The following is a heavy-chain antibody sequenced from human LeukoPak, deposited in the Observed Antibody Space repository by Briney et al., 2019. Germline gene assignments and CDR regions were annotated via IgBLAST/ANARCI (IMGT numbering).Heavy chain of an antibody. CDR1: DGSISSYY. J-gene: IGHJ6*02. D-gene: IGHD3-16*01. CDR3: ARERGNYGMDV. V-gene: IGHV4-4*07. CDR2: IYTSGSP. Sequence: PSETLSLTCSVSDGSISSYYWSWTRQPAGKSLEWIGRIYTSGSPSYNPSLKSRVTMSLDTSKKQFSLKLNSVTAADTAVYYCARERGNYGMDVWGQGITVTVSS.